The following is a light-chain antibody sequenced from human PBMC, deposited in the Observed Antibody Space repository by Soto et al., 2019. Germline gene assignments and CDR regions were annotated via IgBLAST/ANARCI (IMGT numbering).Light chain of an antibody. CDR2: DVT. V-gene: IGLV2-14*03. CDR3: GSSIGGGAYV. J-gene: IGLJ1*01. Sequence: QSVLTQPASVPGSPGQSITISCTGTSRDIGGYNYVSWYKQHPGEPPKLLIYDVTNRPSGISNRFSGSKSGNTASLTISGLQFDDGAGYYGGSSIGGGAYVLGTGPRVT. CDR1: SRDIGGYNY.